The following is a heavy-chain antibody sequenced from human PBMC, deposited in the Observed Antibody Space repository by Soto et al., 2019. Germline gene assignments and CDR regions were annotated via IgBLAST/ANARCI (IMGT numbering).Heavy chain of an antibody. CDR3: VRPDSTGYYSH. V-gene: IGHV5-51*01. Sequence: VESLKISCKGSGYIFTNYWICWVRQMPGKGLEWMGIINPADSDTRYSPSFQGQVTVSVDKSISTAYLQRGSLKASDTAMYYCVRPDSTGYYSHWGQGTPVTVSS. CDR1: GYIFTNYW. D-gene: IGHD3-9*01. J-gene: IGHJ4*02. CDR2: INPADSDT.